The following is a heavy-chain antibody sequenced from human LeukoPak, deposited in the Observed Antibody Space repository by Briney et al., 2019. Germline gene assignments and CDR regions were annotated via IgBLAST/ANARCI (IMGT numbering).Heavy chain of an antibody. CDR2: IYYSGST. V-gene: IGHV4-59*08. Sequence: SETLSLTCTVSGGSISSYYWSWIRQPPGKGLEWIGYIYYSGSTNYNPSLKSRVTISVVTSKNQFSLKLSSVTAADTAVYYCATLSYYGEAIDYWGQGTLVTVSS. J-gene: IGHJ4*02. D-gene: IGHD3-22*01. CDR3: ATLSYYGEAIDY. CDR1: GGSISSYY.